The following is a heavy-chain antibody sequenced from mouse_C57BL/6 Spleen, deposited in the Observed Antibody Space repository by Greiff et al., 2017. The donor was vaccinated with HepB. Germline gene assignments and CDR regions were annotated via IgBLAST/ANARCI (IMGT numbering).Heavy chain of an antibody. Sequence: VQLQESGPGLVKPSQSLSLTCSVTGYSITSGYYWNWIRQFPGNKLEWMGYISYDGSNNYNPSLKNRISITRDTSKNQFFLKLNSVTTEDTATYYCAREGRRFDYWGQGTTLTVAS. CDR3: AREGRRFDY. D-gene: IGHD2-12*01. CDR2: ISYDGSN. V-gene: IGHV3-6*01. CDR1: GYSITSGYY. J-gene: IGHJ2*01.